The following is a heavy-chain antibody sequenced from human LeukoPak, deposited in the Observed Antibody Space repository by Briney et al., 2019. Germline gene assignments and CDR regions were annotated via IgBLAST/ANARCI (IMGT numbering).Heavy chain of an antibody. V-gene: IGHV1-69*06. D-gene: IGHD1-14*01. J-gene: IGHJ6*02. CDR3: ARAGYKSDYYYYGMDV. CDR2: IIPIFGTA. Sequence: GASVKVSCKASGGTFSSYAISWVRQAPGQGLEWMGGIIPIFGTANYAQKFQGRVTITADKSTSTAYMELSSLRSEDTAVYYCARAGYKSDYYYYGMDVWGQGTTVTVSS. CDR1: GGTFSSYA.